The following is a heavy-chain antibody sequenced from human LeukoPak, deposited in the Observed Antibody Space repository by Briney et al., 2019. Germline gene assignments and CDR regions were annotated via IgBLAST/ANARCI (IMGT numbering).Heavy chain of an antibody. V-gene: IGHV4-34*01. CDR1: GGSFSGYY. J-gene: IGHJ4*02. CDR3: ARGRYSSGWYSYYFDY. Sequence: PSETLSLTCAVCGGSFSGYYWSWIRQPPGKGLEWIGEINHSGSTNYNPSLKSRVTISVDTSKNQFSLKLSSVTAADTAVYYCARGRYSSGWYSYYFDYWGQGTLVTVSS. CDR2: INHSGST. D-gene: IGHD6-19*01.